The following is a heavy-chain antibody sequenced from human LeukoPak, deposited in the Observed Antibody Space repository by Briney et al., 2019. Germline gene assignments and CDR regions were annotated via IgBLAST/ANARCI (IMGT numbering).Heavy chain of an antibody. J-gene: IGHJ5*02. V-gene: IGHV3-9*01. CDR1: GFTFDDYA. D-gene: IGHD3-9*01. CDR2: ISWDSGSI. CDR3: AKDLVSLRYFDWFEGGPFDP. Sequence: GGSLRLSCAASGFTFDDYAMHSVRQAPRKGLEWVSGISWDSGSIGYADSVKGRFTISRDNAKNSLYLQMNSLRAEDTALYYCAKDLVSLRYFDWFEGGPFDPWGQGTLVTVSS.